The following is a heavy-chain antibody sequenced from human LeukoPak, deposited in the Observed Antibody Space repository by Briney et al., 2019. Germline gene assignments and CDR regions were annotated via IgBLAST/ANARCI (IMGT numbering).Heavy chain of an antibody. D-gene: IGHD3-10*01. J-gene: IGHJ4*01. CDR2: INHSGST. CDR1: GGSFSGYY. Sequence: SETLSLTCAVSGGSFSGYYWSWIRQPPGKGLEWIGEINHSGSTNYNPSLKSRVTISVDTSKNQFSLKLSSVTAADTAVYYCARGLDKCGSGSYYNDYWGHGTLVTVSS. V-gene: IGHV4-34*01. CDR3: ARGLDKCGSGSYYNDY.